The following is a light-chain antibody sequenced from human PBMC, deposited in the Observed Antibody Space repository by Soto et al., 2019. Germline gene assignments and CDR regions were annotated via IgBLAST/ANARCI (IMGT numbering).Light chain of an antibody. CDR3: QQYYSTPLT. CDR2: WAS. V-gene: IGKV4-1*01. Sequence: DIVMTQSPDSLAVSLGERATINCKPSQSILYNSNNKHYLARYQNKPGQPPRLLIYWASTRESVVPDRFRGSESGRDFTITISSLQSEDVAVYACQQYYSTPLTFGGGTKVGIK. J-gene: IGKJ4*01. CDR1: QSILYNSNNKHY.